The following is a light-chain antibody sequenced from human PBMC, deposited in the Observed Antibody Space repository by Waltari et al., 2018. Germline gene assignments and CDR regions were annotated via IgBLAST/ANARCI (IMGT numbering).Light chain of an antibody. J-gene: IGKJ4*01. CDR2: AAS. Sequence: EILMTQSPGTLSVSPGETATLSCRASQSLSRNLAWYQLKPGQAPRLLIYAASTGATGIPARFSGIGSGTEFTLTISSLQSEDFAVYYCQQYSDWPPLTFGGGTKVEIK. V-gene: IGKV3-15*01. CDR1: QSLSRN. CDR3: QQYSDWPPLT.